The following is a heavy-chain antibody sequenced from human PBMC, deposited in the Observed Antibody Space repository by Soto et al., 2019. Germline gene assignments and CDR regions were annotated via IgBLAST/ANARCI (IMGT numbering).Heavy chain of an antibody. CDR3: ARNQGFFDY. CDR2: ISSSSNFI. CDR1: GFTFSSYS. V-gene: IGHV3-21*01. J-gene: IGHJ4*02. Sequence: EVQLVESGGGLVKPGGSLRLSCAASGFTFSSYSMNWVRQAPGKGLEWVSSISSSSNFINYADSLKGRFTLSRDNARNSLYLQMNSLRVEDTAVYYCARNQGFFDYWGQGTLVTVSS.